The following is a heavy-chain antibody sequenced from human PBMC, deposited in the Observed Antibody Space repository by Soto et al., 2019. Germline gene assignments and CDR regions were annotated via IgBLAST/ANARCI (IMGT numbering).Heavy chain of an antibody. CDR2: ISGSGGNT. J-gene: IGHJ4*02. D-gene: IGHD6-13*01. Sequence: EVQLLESGGGLVQPGGSLRLSCTVSGFTFSSYGMSWVRQAPGKGLEWVSLISGSGGNTYYADSVKGWFTISRDNSKNTPYLQMHSLRAEDTAVYYCAKNLQQVVGHFYFDYWGQGTLVTVSS. V-gene: IGHV3-23*01. CDR3: AKNLQQVVGHFYFDY. CDR1: GFTFSSYG.